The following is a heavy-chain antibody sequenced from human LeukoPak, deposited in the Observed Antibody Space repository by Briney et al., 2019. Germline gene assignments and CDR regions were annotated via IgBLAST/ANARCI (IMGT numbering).Heavy chain of an antibody. J-gene: IGHJ4*02. CDR3: ARGAGYCSSTSCYWVFDY. CDR2: INHSGST. D-gene: IGHD2-2*01. Sequence: ASETLSLTCAVYGGSLSGYYWSWIRQPPGKGLEWIWEINHSGSTNYNPSLKSRVTISVDTSKNQFSLKLSSVTAADTAVYYCARGAGYCSSTSCYWVFDYWGQGTLVTVSS. V-gene: IGHV4-34*01. CDR1: GGSLSGYY.